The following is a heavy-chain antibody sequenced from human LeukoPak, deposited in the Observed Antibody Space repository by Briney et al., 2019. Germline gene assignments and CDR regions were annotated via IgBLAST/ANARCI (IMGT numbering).Heavy chain of an antibody. D-gene: IGHD2-2*01. CDR2: ISGSGGST. V-gene: IGHV3-23*01. CDR3: AKDLGCSSTSCYRAGGYYFDY. J-gene: IGHJ4*02. CDR1: GFTFNSYA. Sequence: PGGSLRLSCAVSGFTFNSYAMSWVRQAPGKGLEWVSAISGSGGSTYYADSVKGRFTISRDNSKNTLYLQMNSLRAEDTAVYYCAKDLGCSSTSCYRAGGYYFDYWGQGTLVTVSS.